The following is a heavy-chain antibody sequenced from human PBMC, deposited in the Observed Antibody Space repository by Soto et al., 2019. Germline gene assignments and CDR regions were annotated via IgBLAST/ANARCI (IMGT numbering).Heavy chain of an antibody. J-gene: IGHJ5*02. CDR1: GYTFTSYD. CDR3: ARDWDGSGAWGWFDP. CDR2: ISAYNGNT. V-gene: IGHV1-18*01. Sequence: QVQLVQSGAEVKKPGASVKVSCKASGYTFTSYDISWLRQAPGQGLEWMGWISAYNGNTNYAQRLQGRVTMTTDTSTSTAYMELRSLRSDDTAVYYCARDWDGSGAWGWFDPWGQGTLVTVSS. D-gene: IGHD3-10*01.